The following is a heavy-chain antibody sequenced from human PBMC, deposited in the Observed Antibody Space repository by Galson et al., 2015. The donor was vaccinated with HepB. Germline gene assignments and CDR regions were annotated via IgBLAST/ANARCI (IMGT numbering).Heavy chain of an antibody. CDR3: ARDISWQWLVRPGKNWFDP. V-gene: IGHV3-33*01. CDR1: GFTFSSYG. Sequence: SLRLSCAASGFTFSSYGMHWVRQAPGKGLEWVAVIWYDGSNKYYADSVKGRFTTSRDNSKNTLYLQMNSLRAEDTAVYYCARDISWQWLVRPGKNWFDPWGQGTLVTVSS. D-gene: IGHD6-19*01. J-gene: IGHJ5*02. CDR2: IWYDGSNK.